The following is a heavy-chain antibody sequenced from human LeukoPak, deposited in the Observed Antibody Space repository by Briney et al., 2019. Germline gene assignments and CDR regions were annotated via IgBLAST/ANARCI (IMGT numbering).Heavy chain of an antibody. D-gene: IGHD2-8*01. CDR1: GFTVSSNY. J-gene: IGHJ4*02. CDR2: IYSGGST. CDR3: ARRGAHCTNGVCHPLYYFDY. V-gene: IGHV3-53*01. Sequence: GGSLRLSCAASGFTVSSNYMSWVRQAQGKGLEWVSVIYSGGSTYYADSVKGRFTISRDNSKNTLYLQMNSLRAEDTAVYYCARRGAHCTNGVCHPLYYFDYWGQGILVTVSS.